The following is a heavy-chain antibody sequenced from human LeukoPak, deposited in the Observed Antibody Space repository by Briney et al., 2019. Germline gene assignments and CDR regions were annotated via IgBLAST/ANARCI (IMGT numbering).Heavy chain of an antibody. D-gene: IGHD6-19*01. Sequence: GGSLRLSCAASGFPFTSHWLSWFRQSPGRGLEWVAHINSDGSEKNYVDSVKGRFTISRDNARNSQFLQMNSLGAEDTAVYYCASGGGWVFFNWGQGTLVTVSS. CDR2: INSDGSEK. V-gene: IGHV3-7*01. CDR1: GFPFTSHW. J-gene: IGHJ4*02. CDR3: ASGGGWVFFN.